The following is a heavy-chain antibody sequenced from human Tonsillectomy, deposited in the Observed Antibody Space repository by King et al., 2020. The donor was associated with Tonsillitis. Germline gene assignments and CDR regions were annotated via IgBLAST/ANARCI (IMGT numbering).Heavy chain of an antibody. CDR2: INQDGSKT. V-gene: IGHV3-7*03. J-gene: IGHJ4*02. D-gene: IGHD2-21*02. CDR3: ARVPHCGSDCYTLDF. Sequence: VQLVESGGGLVQPGGSLILSCAASGFSFNSDWMSWVRQAPGKGLEWVADINQDGSKTYYVASVRGRFTISRDNAKNSVYLQMYSLRAEDTAVYYCARVPHCGSDCYTLDFWGQGTLVTVSS. CDR1: GFSFNSDW.